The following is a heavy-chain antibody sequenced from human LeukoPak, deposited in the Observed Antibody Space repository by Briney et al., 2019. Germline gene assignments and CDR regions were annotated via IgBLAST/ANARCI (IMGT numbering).Heavy chain of an antibody. D-gene: IGHD5-18*01. CDR1: GFTVSSNY. V-gene: IGHV3-53*04. J-gene: IGHJ4*02. Sequence: QAGGSLRLSCAASGFTVSSNYMSWVRQAPGKGLEWVSVIFSGGTTYYADSVKGRFTISRHNSENTLYFQMNSLRGEDTAVYYCARGVLGYSYGFDYWGQGTLVTVSS. CDR3: ARGVLGYSYGFDY. CDR2: IFSGGTT.